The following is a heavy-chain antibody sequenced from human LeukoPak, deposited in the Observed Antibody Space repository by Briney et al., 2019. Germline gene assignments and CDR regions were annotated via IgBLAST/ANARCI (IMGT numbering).Heavy chain of an antibody. D-gene: IGHD2-15*01. CDR2: ITWNSDTV. J-gene: IGHJ3*02. CDR1: GLTFNDYS. V-gene: IGHV3-9*01. CDR3: AKDMKWSDAFDI. Sequence: GRSLRLSWAASGLTFNDYSMHWVRKVPGKGLEWVSGITWNSDTVVYADSVKGRFTISRDNAKNSLYLQMNSLRAEDTASYYCAKDMKWSDAFDIWGQGTMVTLSS.